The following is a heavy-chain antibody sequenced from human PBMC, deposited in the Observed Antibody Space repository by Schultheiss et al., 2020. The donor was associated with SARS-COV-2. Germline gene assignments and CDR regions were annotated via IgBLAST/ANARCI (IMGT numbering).Heavy chain of an antibody. CDR2: ISGSGGST. V-gene: IGHV3-23*01. D-gene: IGHD1-26*01. J-gene: IGHJ4*02. CDR3: ARMASYYVEY. Sequence: GGSLRLSCAASGFTFSDYYMSWIRQAPGKGLEWVSAISGSGGSTYYADSVKGRFTISRDNSKNTLYLQMNSLRAEDTAVYYCARMASYYVEYWGQGTLVTVSS. CDR1: GFTFSDYY.